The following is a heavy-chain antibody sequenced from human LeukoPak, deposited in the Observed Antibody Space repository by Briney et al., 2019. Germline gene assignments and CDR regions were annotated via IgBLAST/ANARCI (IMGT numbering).Heavy chain of an antibody. CDR1: GGSFSGYY. CDR3: ARGRILLWFGELFRYNWFDP. V-gene: IGHV4-34*01. J-gene: IGHJ5*02. CDR2: INHSGST. Sequence: SETLSLTCAVYGGSFSGYYWSWIRQPPGKGLEWIGEINHSGSTNYNPSLKSRVTISVDTSKNQFSLKLSSVTAADTAVYYCARGRILLWFGELFRYNWFDPWGQGTLVTVSS. D-gene: IGHD3-10*01.